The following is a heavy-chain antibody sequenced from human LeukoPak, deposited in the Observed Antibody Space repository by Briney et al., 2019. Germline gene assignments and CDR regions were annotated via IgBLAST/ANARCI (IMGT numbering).Heavy chain of an antibody. J-gene: IGHJ4*02. Sequence: SETLSLTCIVSGDSFSSYSWNWIRQSPGRGLEWIGYIAHTGAISYKSSLKSRVTISVDTSKSQLSLRLTSVTAADTAVYYCARWDYSAWFFGKWGPGTLVTVSS. D-gene: IGHD6-19*01. CDR2: IAHTGAI. CDR1: GDSFSSYS. CDR3: ARWDYSAWFFGK. V-gene: IGHV4-59*08.